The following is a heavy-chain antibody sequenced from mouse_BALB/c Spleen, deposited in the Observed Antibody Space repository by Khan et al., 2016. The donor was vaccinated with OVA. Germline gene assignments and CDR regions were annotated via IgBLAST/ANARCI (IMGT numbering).Heavy chain of an antibody. D-gene: IGHD1-3*01. V-gene: IGHV1-18*01. CDR2: INPKNGGT. CDR1: GYTFPDYT. Sequence: EVQLKESGPELVKPGPSVKISCKTSGYTFPDYTVHWVKQSPGKGLDWIGVINPKNGGTDYNPKFKGKATITVDKSSNTAFMEFRSLTSEDSAVYYCARDAGSSWGQGTSVTVAS. J-gene: IGHJ4*01. CDR3: ARDAGSS.